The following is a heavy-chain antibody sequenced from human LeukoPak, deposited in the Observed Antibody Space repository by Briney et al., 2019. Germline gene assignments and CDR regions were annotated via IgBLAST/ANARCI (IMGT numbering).Heavy chain of an antibody. J-gene: IGHJ5*02. CDR1: GGSISSYY. V-gene: IGHV4-59*01. D-gene: IGHD3-10*01. Sequence: ETLSLTCTVSGGSISSYYWSWIRQPPGKGLEWIGYIYYSGSTNYNPSLKSRVTISVDTSKNQFSLKLSSVTAADTAVYYCARDRITMVRGFWFDPWGQGTLVTVSS. CDR2: IYYSGST. CDR3: ARDRITMVRGFWFDP.